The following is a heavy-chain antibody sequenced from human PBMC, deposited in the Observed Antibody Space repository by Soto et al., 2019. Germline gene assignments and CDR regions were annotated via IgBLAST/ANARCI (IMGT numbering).Heavy chain of an antibody. V-gene: IGHV4-31*03. J-gene: IGHJ4*02. CDR2: IYYSGST. Sequence: QVQLQESGPGLVKPSQTLSLTCTVSGGSISSGGYYWSWIRQHPGKGLEWIGYIYYSGSTYYNPSLNSRVSIAVDTSKNQCSLKLSSVTAADTAVYYCARDLDPGIDYWGQRTLVTVSS. CDR3: ARDLDPGIDY. CDR1: GGSISSGGYY.